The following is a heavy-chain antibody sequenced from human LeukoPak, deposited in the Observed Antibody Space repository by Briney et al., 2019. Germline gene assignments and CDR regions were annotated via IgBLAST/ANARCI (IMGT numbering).Heavy chain of an antibody. Sequence: PSETLSLTCTVSGGSISSYYWSWIRQPPGKGLEWVGYIYYSGSTNYNPSLKSRVTIPVDTSKNQFSLKLSSVTAADTAVYYCARGGVVPAAPLHYWGQGTLVTVSS. J-gene: IGHJ4*02. CDR2: IYYSGST. V-gene: IGHV4-59*01. CDR1: GGSISSYY. D-gene: IGHD2-2*01. CDR3: ARGGVVPAAPLHY.